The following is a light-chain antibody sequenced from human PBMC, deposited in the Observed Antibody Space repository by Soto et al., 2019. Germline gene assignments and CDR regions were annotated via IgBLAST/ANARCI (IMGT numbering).Light chain of an antibody. J-gene: IGKJ2*01. CDR2: GAF. CDR1: QSVSSN. CDR3: QQYNYWPPYT. Sequence: EIVMTQSPATLSVSPGETVTLSFSASQSVSSNLALYQQKPGQAPRLLIYGAFSRATGIPARFSASGSGTEFTLTISGLESEDFAVYYCQQYNYWPPYTFGQGT. V-gene: IGKV3-15*01.